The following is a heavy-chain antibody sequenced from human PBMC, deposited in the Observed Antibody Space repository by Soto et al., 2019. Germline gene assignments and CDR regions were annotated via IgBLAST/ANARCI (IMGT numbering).Heavy chain of an antibody. CDR3: ASSIHYDILTFTH. D-gene: IGHD3-9*01. CDR1: GYTFTGYY. Sequence: QVRLVQSGAEVKKPGASVKVSCKASGYTFTGYYMHWVRQAPGQGLEWMGWINPNSGGTNYAQKSQGWVTMTRDTSISTAYMELSRLRSDDTAVYYCASSIHYDILTFTHWGQGTLVTVSS. V-gene: IGHV1-2*04. J-gene: IGHJ4*02. CDR2: INPNSGGT.